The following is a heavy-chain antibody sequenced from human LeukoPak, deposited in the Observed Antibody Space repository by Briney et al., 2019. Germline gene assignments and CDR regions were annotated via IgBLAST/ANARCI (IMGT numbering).Heavy chain of an antibody. CDR2: INHSGRT. CDR3: ARGRWYQDY. J-gene: IGHJ4*02. CDR1: SGSFSSYY. D-gene: IGHD4-23*01. V-gene: IGHV4-34*01. Sequence: SETLSLTCAIYSGSFSSYYWSWIRQPPGKGLEWIGEINHSGRTNYNPSLKSRVAKSVDTSKNQFSLKRSSVTAADTAVYYCARGRWYQDYWGQGTLVTVSS.